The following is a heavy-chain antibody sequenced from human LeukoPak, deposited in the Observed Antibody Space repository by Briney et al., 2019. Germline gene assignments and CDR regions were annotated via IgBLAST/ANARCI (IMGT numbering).Heavy chain of an antibody. CDR3: ARDQGKSYSNPSDY. D-gene: IGHD4-11*01. CDR2: MNPNSGNT. J-gene: IGHJ4*02. Sequence: ASVKVSCKASGYSFTSYDINWVRQATGQGLEWMGWMNPNSGNTGYAQKFQGRVTMTRNTSISTVYMELSSLRSEDTAVYYCARDQGKSYSNPSDYWGQGTLVTVSS. CDR1: GYSFTSYD. V-gene: IGHV1-8*01.